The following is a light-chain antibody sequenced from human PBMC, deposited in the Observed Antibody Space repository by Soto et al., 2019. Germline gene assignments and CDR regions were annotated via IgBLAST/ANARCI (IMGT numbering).Light chain of an antibody. V-gene: IGLV2-14*01. J-gene: IGLJ1*01. CDR3: SSYTSNRFYV. Sequence: QSVLTQPASVSGSPGQSITISCTGTSSDVGGYNYVSWYQQHPGKAPKLMISEVSNRPSGVSNRFSGSKSGNTASLTISGLQAEDEADYYCSSYTSNRFYVFGNGTKVNVL. CDR1: SSDVGGYNY. CDR2: EVS.